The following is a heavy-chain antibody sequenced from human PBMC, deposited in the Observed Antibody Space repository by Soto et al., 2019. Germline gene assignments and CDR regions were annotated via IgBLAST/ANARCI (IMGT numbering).Heavy chain of an antibody. CDR1: GYTFTSYY. Sequence: ASVKVSCKASGYTFTSYYMHWVRQAPGQGLEWMGIINPSGGSTSYAQKFQGRATMTRDTSTSTVYMELSSLRSEDTAVYYCASLNFDGTRGYYYYGMDVWGQGTTVTVSS. CDR2: INPSGGST. V-gene: IGHV1-46*01. CDR3: ASLNFDGTRGYYYYGMDV. D-gene: IGHD3-9*01. J-gene: IGHJ6*02.